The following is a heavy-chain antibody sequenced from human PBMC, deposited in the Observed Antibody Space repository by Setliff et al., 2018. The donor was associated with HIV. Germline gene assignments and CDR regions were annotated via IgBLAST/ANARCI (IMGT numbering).Heavy chain of an antibody. CDR3: AREWLQHTGDDAFDV. V-gene: IGHV4-59*01. Sequence: PSETLSLTCTVSGGSISTYYWSWIRQPPGKGLEWIGAIYFTGSSDNNPSLKSRVTLSVDTSKHQFSLKLTSVTAADTAVYYCAREWLQHTGDDAFDVWGQGTMVTVSS. CDR2: IYFTGSS. CDR1: GGSISTYY. D-gene: IGHD5-12*01. J-gene: IGHJ3*01.